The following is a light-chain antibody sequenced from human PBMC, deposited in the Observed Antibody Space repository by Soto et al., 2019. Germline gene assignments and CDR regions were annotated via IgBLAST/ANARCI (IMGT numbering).Light chain of an antibody. CDR1: QGVSDW. V-gene: IGKV1-12*01. CDR3: QQANSYPWT. Sequence: DIQMTQSPSPVSASVGDSVTITCRASQGVSDWVAWYQQKPGEAPKLLIYGSSSLLSGVPSRFSGTRSGTDFTLTISSLQPEDFATYYCQQANSYPWTFGQGTKVEIE. CDR2: GSS. J-gene: IGKJ1*01.